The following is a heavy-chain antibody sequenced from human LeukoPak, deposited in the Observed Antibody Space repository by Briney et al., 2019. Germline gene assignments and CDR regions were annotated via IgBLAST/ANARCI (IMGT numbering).Heavy chain of an antibody. D-gene: IGHD3-10*01. Sequence: GGSLRLSCSASGFTFSTSAMHWVRQAPGKGLEYVSAISSNGGSTYYADSVKGRFNISRDNSKNTLHLQISSLRAEDTAVYYCVGVRWFGGSNWFDPWGQGTLVTVSS. CDR1: GFTFSTSA. CDR3: VGVRWFGGSNWFDP. CDR2: ISSNGGST. J-gene: IGHJ5*02. V-gene: IGHV3-64D*09.